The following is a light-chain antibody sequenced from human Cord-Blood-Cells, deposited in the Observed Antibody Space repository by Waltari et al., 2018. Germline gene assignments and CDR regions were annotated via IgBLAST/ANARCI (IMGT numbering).Light chain of an antibody. V-gene: IGLV2-14*01. CDR3: SSYTSSSTQ. J-gene: IGLJ3*02. Sequence: QSALTQPASVSGSPGPSITISCTGTSSDVGGYNYVSWYQQHPGKAPKPMIYGVSNRPSGVSNRVSGSKSGNTASLTISGLQAEDEADYYCSSYTSSSTQFGGGTKLTVL. CDR2: GVS. CDR1: SSDVGGYNY.